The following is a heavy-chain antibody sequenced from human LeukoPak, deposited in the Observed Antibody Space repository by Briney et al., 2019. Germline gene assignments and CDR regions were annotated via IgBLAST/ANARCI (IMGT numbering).Heavy chain of an antibody. CDR3: ARSDLYGDYFDY. Sequence: PSETLSLTCTVSGGSISSGSYYWSWIRQPAGKGLEWIGRIYTSGSTNYNPSLKSRVTISVDTSKNQFSLKLSSVTAADTAVYYCARSDLYGDYFDYWGQGTLVTVSS. D-gene: IGHD4-17*01. CDR2: IYTSGST. CDR1: GGSISSGSYY. V-gene: IGHV4-61*02. J-gene: IGHJ4*02.